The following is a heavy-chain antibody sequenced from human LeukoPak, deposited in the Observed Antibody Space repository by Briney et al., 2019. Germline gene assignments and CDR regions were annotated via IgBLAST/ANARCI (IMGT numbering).Heavy chain of an antibody. CDR2: IIPIFGTA. J-gene: IGHJ3*02. CDR3: ARELEKLLWFGEFDDAFDI. CDR1: GGTFSSYA. D-gene: IGHD3-10*01. Sequence: GASVKVSCKASGGTFSSYAISWVRQAPGQGLEWMGGIIPIFGTANYAQKFQSRVTITADESTSTAYMELSSLRSEDTAVYYCARELEKLLWFGEFDDAFDIWGQGTMVTVSS. V-gene: IGHV1-69*13.